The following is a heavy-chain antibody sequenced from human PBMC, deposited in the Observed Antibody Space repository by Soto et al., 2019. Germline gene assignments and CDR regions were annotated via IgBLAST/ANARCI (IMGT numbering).Heavy chain of an antibody. Sequence: QVQLVQSGAEVKKPGSSVKVSCKASGGTLNSYAFSWVRLAPGQGLEWMGGIIPIFEKTTYAQKFQGRVTITAHESTRTVHMELSSLRSEDTAMYFCARAGVDATGYDHWGHGTLVTVSS. J-gene: IGHJ4*01. CDR3: ARAGVDATGYDH. V-gene: IGHV1-69*01. CDR2: IIPIFEKT. CDR1: GGTLNSYA. D-gene: IGHD1-1*01.